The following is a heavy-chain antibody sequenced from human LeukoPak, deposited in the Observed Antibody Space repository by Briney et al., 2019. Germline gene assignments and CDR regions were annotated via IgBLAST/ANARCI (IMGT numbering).Heavy chain of an antibody. D-gene: IGHD1-20*01. J-gene: IGHJ6*03. CDR2: IIPIFGTA. CDR3: AGVLTGTYHMDV. CDR1: GGTFSSYA. V-gene: IGHV1-69*01. Sequence: SVKVSCKASGGTFSSYAISWVRQAPGHGLEWMGGIIPIFGTANYAQKFQGRVTITADESTSTAYMELSSLRSEDTAVYYCAGVLTGTYHMDVWGKGTTVTVSS.